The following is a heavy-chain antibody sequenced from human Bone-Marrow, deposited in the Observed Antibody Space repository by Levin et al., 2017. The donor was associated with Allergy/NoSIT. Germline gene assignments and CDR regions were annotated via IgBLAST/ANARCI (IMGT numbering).Heavy chain of an antibody. CDR3: ASALPQRAFDI. J-gene: IGHJ3*02. V-gene: IGHV3-48*04. Sequence: ASVKVSCAASGFTFSSYSMNWVRQAPGKGLEWVSYLSSSSSTLYYADSVKGRFTISRDNAKNSLYLQMNSLRVEDTAVYYCASALPQRAFDIWGQGTMVTVSS. CDR1: GFTFSSYS. CDR2: LSSSSSTL.